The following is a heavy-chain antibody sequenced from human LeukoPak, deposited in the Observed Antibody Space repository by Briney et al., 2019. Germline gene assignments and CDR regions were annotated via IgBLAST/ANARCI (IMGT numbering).Heavy chain of an antibody. CDR1: GFTFSSYA. D-gene: IGHD2-2*01. Sequence: GGSLRLSCAASGFTFSSYAMSWVRQAPGKGLEWVSAISGSGGSTYYADSVKGRFTISRDNSKNMLYLQMNSLRAEDTAVYYCAKALGVVPAASFDYWGQGTLVTVSS. J-gene: IGHJ4*02. V-gene: IGHV3-23*01. CDR3: AKALGVVPAASFDY. CDR2: ISGSGGST.